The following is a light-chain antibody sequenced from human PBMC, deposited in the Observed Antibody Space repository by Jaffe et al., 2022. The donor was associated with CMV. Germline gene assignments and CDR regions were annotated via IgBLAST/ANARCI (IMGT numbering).Light chain of an antibody. CDR1: NFNVGGNS. V-gene: IGLV1-44*01. CDR3: AAWDDSLNAWI. CDR2: TND. Sequence: QSVLTQPPSASGTPGQRVIISCSGNNFNVGGNSVNWYQQFPGTAPKLLIHTNDQRPSGVPDRLSGSKSGTSASLAIGGLQSEDEADYYCAAWDDSLNAWIFGGGTKVTVL. J-gene: IGLJ2*01.